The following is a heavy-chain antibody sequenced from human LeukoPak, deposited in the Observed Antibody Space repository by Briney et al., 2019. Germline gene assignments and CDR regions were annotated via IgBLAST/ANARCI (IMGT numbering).Heavy chain of an antibody. CDR3: ARGIGSCSSITCPGGWFDP. V-gene: IGHV3-30-3*01. Sequence: GRSMRLSCAASGFTFSTYAMHWVRQGPGKGLEWVAVISYDGSNKYYADSVKGRFTISRDNSKNTLYLQMNSLRAEDTALYNCARGIGSCSSITCPGGWFDPWGQGTLVTVSS. J-gene: IGHJ5*02. CDR1: GFTFSTYA. D-gene: IGHD2-2*01. CDR2: ISYDGSNK.